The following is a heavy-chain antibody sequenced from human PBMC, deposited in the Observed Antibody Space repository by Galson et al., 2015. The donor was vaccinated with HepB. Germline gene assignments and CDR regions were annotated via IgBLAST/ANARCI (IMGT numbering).Heavy chain of an antibody. Sequence: SLRLSCAASGFTFSSYEMNWVRQAPGKGLEWVSYISSSGSTIYYADSVKGRFTISRDNAKNSLYLQMNSLRAEDTAVYYCAREGKISYDILTGYDTISQEIDYWGQGTLVTVSS. J-gene: IGHJ4*02. CDR1: GFTFSSYE. V-gene: IGHV3-48*03. CDR3: AREGKISYDILTGYDTISQEIDY. D-gene: IGHD3-9*01. CDR2: ISSSGSTI.